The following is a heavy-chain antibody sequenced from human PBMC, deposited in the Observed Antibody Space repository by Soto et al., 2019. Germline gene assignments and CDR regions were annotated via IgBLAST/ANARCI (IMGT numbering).Heavy chain of an antibody. CDR3: AAGVIVVVPY. CDR2: ISGSGGST. CDR1: GFTFSSYG. J-gene: IGHJ4*02. Sequence: VGSLRISCAASGFTFSSYGMHWVRQAPGKGLEWVSAISGSGGSTYYADSVKGRFTISRDNSKNTLYLQMNSLRAEDTAVYYCAAGVIVVVPYWGQGTLVTVSS. V-gene: IGHV3-23*01. D-gene: IGHD3-22*01.